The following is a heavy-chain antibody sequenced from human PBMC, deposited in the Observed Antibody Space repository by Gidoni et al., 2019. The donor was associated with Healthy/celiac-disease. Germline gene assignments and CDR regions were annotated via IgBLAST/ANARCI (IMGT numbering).Heavy chain of an antibody. J-gene: IGHJ5*02. Sequence: EVQLLESGGGLVQPGGSLRLSCAASGFTFSSSAISWVRQAPGKGLEWVSAISGSGGSTYYADSVKGRFTISRDNSKNTLYLQMNSLRAEDTAVYYCAKSDDFWSGRSRRANWFDPWGQGTLVTVSS. CDR3: AKSDDFWSGRSRRANWFDP. V-gene: IGHV3-23*01. CDR1: GFTFSSSA. D-gene: IGHD3-3*01. CDR2: ISGSGGST.